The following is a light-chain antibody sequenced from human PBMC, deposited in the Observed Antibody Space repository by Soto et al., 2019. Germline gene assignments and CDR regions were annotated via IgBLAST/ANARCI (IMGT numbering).Light chain of an antibody. CDR1: SGHSSYI. J-gene: IGLJ2*01. Sequence: QPVLTQSSSASASLGSWVKLTCTLSSGHSSYIIAWHQQQPGKAPRYLMKLEGSGSYNKGSGVPDRFSGSSSGADRYLGISNLQSEDEADYYCETWDSNTRVFGGGTKLTVL. V-gene: IGLV4-60*03. CDR3: ETWDSNTRV. CDR2: LEGSGSY.